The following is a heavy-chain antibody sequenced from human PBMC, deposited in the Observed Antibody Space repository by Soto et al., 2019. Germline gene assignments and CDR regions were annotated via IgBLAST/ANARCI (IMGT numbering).Heavy chain of an antibody. CDR1: GDSVSSDNC. V-gene: IGHV4-4*02. D-gene: IGHD4-17*01. CDR2: IFHSGRT. Sequence: SETLSLTCAVSGDSVSSDNCWSWVRQPPGKGLECIGKIFHSGRTNYNPSLKSRVTISLDKSKNLFSLKLSSVTAADTAVYYCARSTYGEFEDFWGQGTLVTVSS. J-gene: IGHJ4*02. CDR3: ARSTYGEFEDF.